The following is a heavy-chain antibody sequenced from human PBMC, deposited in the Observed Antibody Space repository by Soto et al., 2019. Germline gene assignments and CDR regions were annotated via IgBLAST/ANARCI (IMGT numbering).Heavy chain of an antibody. CDR2: IFSTNQR. J-gene: IGHJ6*02. Sequence: QVTLKESGPVLVKATETLTLTCSISGFSLTTGRMGVSWIRQPPGKALEWLAHIFSTNQRSYTTSPQNRLSISANTSTRQVVLTMTAVGPVDTATYFCARLVADSSWYYYGLDVWGQGASVTVS. CDR3: ARLVADSSWYYYGLDV. V-gene: IGHV2-26*03. CDR1: GFSLTTGRMG. D-gene: IGHD3-10*01.